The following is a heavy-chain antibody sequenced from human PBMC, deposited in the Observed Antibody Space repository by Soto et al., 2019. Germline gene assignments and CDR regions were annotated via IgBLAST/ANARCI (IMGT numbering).Heavy chain of an antibody. CDR2: INEDGSAK. CDR3: SSGGHVDY. J-gene: IGHJ4*02. V-gene: IGHV3-7*01. CDR1: GLTFSSYW. D-gene: IGHD3-16*01. Sequence: VQLVESGGGLVQPGGSLRLSCTASGLTFSSYWMTWVRQAPGKGLEWVANINEDGSAKYYVDSVKGRFTISRDNAENSLSLQMNSLRVDDTAVYYCSSGGHVDYCGQGTLVTVSS.